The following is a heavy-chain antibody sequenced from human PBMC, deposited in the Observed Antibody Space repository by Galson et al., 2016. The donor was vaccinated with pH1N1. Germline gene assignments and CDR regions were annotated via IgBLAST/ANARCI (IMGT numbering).Heavy chain of an antibody. CDR2: ISSTGRNI. V-gene: IGHV3-21*01. Sequence: SLRLSCAASGFLFSGYTMNWIRQAPGKGPVWVSSISSTGRNIYSADSLKGRFTISRDNAKNSLYLQISNLRVEDTAVYYCAREPYFPPYFDNWGQGTLVTVSA. CDR3: AREPYFPPYFDN. J-gene: IGHJ4*02. D-gene: IGHD2-21*01. CDR1: GFLFSGYT.